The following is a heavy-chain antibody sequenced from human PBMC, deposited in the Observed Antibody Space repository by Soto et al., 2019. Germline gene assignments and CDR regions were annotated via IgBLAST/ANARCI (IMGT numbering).Heavy chain of an antibody. CDR1: GGSISSGGYY. D-gene: IGHD4-17*01. V-gene: IGHV4-31*03. CDR2: IYYSGST. CDR3: ARDRYGDYPT. J-gene: IGHJ5*02. Sequence: QVQLQESGPGLVKPSQTLSLTCTVSGGSISSGGYYWSWIRQHPGKGLEWIGYIYYSGSTYYNPSVKSRVTISVDTSKNQFSLNLSSVTAAETAVYYCARDRYGDYPTWGQGTLVTVSS.